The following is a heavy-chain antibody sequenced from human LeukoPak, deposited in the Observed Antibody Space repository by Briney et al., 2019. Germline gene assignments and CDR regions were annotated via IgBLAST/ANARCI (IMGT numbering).Heavy chain of an antibody. J-gene: IGHJ6*03. CDR3: ARAYSTRPNYYYYYMDV. V-gene: IGHV3-7*01. CDR2: IKQDGSEK. D-gene: IGHD2-2*01. Sequence: PGGPLRLSCAASGFTFSSYWMSWVRQAPGKGLEWVANIKQDGSEKYYVDSVKGRFTISRDNAKNSLYLQMNSLRAEDTAVYYCARAYSTRPNYYYYYMDVWGKGTTVTVSS. CDR1: GFTFSSYW.